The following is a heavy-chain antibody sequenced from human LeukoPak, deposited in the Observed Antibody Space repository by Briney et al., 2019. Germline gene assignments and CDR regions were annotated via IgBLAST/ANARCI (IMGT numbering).Heavy chain of an antibody. J-gene: IGHJ4*02. D-gene: IGHD1-26*01. CDR3: ARGLRIVGATTPPHY. CDR2: MNPNSGNT. Sequence: ASVKVSCKASGYTFTSYDINWVRQATGQGLEWMGWMNPNSGNTGYAQKFQGRVTMTRNTSISTAYMELSSLRSEDTAVYYCARGLRIVGATTPPHYWGQGTLVTVSS. V-gene: IGHV1-8*01. CDR1: GYTFTSYD.